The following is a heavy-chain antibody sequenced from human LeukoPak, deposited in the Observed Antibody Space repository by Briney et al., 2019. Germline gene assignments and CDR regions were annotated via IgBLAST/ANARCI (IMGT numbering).Heavy chain of an antibody. V-gene: IGHV4-39*01. Sequence: PSETLSLTCTVSGGSISSSSYYWGWIRQPPGKGLEWNGSIYYSGSTYYNPSLKSRVTISVDTSKNQFSLKLSSVTAADTAVYYCARTNYGDYVSAFDIWGQGTMVTVSS. CDR3: ARTNYGDYVSAFDI. J-gene: IGHJ3*02. CDR2: IYYSGST. CDR1: GGSISSSSYY. D-gene: IGHD4-17*01.